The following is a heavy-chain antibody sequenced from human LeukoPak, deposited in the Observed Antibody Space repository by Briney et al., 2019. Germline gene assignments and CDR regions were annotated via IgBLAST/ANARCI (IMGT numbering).Heavy chain of an antibody. CDR2: ISGSGGST. D-gene: IGHD3-3*01. CDR1: GFTFSSYA. CDR3: AKRPLSPADWSVYYNWFDP. J-gene: IGHJ5*02. V-gene: IGHV3-23*01. Sequence: PGGSLRLSCAASGFTFSSYAMSWVRQAPGKGLEWVSAISGSGGSTYYADSVKGRFTISRDNSKNTLYLQMNSLRAEDTAVYYCAKRPLSPADWSVYYNWFDPWVQGTLVTVSS.